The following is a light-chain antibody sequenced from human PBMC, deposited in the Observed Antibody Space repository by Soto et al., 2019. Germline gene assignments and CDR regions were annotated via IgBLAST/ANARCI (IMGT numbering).Light chain of an antibody. CDR2: EVS. Sequence: QSALTQPASVSGSPGQSITISCTGTSSDLGTYKYVSWYQQHPGKAPKLMIYEVSNRPSGVSNRFSGSKSGNTASLTISGLQAEDEADYYCSSYTSRSTPVFGGGTKVTVL. CDR1: SSDLGTYKY. J-gene: IGLJ2*01. CDR3: SSYTSRSTPV. V-gene: IGLV2-14*01.